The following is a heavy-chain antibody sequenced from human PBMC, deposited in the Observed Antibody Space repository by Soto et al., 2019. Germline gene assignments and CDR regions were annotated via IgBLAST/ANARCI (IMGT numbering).Heavy chain of an antibody. CDR1: GGSISKFY. CDR2: VYATGTT. V-gene: IGHV4-4*07. Sequence: QVQLQESGPGVVKPSETLSLSCSVSGGSISKFYWSWIRKTAGKGLEWMGRVYATGTTDYNPSLRSRVTMSVDISKKTFSLRLTSVTAADTGVYYCVRDRSKTLRDWFDPWGQGKLVTVSS. J-gene: IGHJ5*02. CDR3: VRDRSKTLRDWFDP.